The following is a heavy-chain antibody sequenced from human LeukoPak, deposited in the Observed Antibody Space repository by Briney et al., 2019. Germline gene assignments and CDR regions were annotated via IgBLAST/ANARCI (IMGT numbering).Heavy chain of an antibody. Sequence: GGSLRLSCAASGFTFKNYAMSWVRQASGKGLEWVSSIIGTGETTYYADSVKGRLTISRDNSKNTLYLHMNSLRVEDTAVYYCAKDPTWGWFYYYFDYWGQGTLVTVSS. V-gene: IGHV3-23*01. J-gene: IGHJ4*02. CDR1: GFTFKNYA. D-gene: IGHD3-10*01. CDR2: IIGTGETT. CDR3: AKDPTWGWFYYYFDY.